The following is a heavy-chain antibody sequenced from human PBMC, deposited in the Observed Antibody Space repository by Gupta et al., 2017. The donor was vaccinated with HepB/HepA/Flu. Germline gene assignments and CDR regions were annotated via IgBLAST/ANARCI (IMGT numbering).Heavy chain of an antibody. CDR1: GYTFTEFD. Sequence: QVQLVQSGAEVKKPGASVKVSCKPSGYTFTEFDITWVRQAAGQGLEWMGWMNPNSGNTGYARKFQGRVTMTRNTSINTAYMELRTLTFEDTAVYYCVRAHAWPRWYFDFWGRGTVVTVSS. V-gene: IGHV1-8*01. CDR2: MNPNSGNT. CDR3: VRAHAWPRWYFDF. J-gene: IGHJ2*01. D-gene: IGHD3-16*01.